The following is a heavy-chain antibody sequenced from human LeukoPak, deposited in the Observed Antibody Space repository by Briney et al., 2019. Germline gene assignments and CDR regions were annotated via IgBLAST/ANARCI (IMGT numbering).Heavy chain of an antibody. CDR3: AKWDSSGWCRHHSDY. CDR2: ISWNSGSI. V-gene: IGHV3-9*01. CDR1: GFTFDDYA. Sequence: GGSLRLSCAASGFTFDDYAMHWVRQAPGKGLEWVSGISWNSGSIGYADSVKGRFTISRDNAKNSLYLQMNSLRAEDTAVYYCAKWDSSGWCRHHSDYWGQGTLVTVSS. D-gene: IGHD6-19*01. J-gene: IGHJ4*02.